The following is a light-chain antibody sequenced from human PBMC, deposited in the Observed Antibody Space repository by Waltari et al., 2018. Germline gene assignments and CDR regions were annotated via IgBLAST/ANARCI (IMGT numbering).Light chain of an antibody. CDR2: DVS. CDR1: SRVLRTFTL. CDR3: CSYAGSRTWV. J-gene: IGLJ3*02. Sequence: QSALTQPASVSGSPGPAIPISCLGTSRVLRTFTLVSWYLQYPGTAPKLLLYDVSQRPSGVSNRFSGSKSGNTASLTISGLQAEDEAIYYCCSYAGSRTWVFGGGAKLTVL. V-gene: IGLV2-23*02.